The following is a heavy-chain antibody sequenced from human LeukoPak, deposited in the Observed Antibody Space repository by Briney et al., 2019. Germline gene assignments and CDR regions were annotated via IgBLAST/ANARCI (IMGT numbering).Heavy chain of an antibody. CDR2: IRYDGSNK. J-gene: IGHJ3*02. V-gene: IGHV3-30*02. CDR3: AHCSGGSCYSNAFDI. D-gene: IGHD2-15*01. CDR1: GFTFSSYG. Sequence: GGSLRLSCAASGFTFSSYGMHWVRQAPGKGLEWVAFIRYDGSNKYYADSVKSRFTISRDNSKNTLYLQMNSLRAEDTAVYYCAHCSGGSCYSNAFDIWGQGTMVTVSS.